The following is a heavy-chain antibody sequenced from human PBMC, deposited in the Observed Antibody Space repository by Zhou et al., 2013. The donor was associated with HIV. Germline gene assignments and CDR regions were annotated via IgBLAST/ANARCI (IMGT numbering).Heavy chain of an antibody. J-gene: IGHJ6*03. CDR3: GRQHIWNYGQYYYYYMDV. D-gene: IGHD3-3*02. CDR1: GFSFSSYG. CDR2: ISVGTGKT. V-gene: IGHV1-3*01. Sequence: QVQLVQSGAEVKKPGASVKVSCKASGFSFSSYGLHWVRQAPGQRLEWMGWISVGTGKTKYSENFQGRVTMSSDTSATTVNMELRSLRPEDTAVYYCGRQHIWNYGQYYYYYMDVWGKGTTVTVSS.